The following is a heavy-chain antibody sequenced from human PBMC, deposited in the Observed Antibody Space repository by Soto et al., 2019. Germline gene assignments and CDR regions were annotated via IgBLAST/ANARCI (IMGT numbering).Heavy chain of an antibody. CDR1: GGSISSYY. CDR3: ARDPGYYYDSSGYREHYYGMDV. V-gene: IGHV4-59*01. Sequence: SETLSLTCTVSGGSISSYYWSWIRQPPGKGLEWIGYIYYSGSTNYNPSLKSRVTISVDTSKNQFSLKLSSVTAADTAVYYCARDPGYYYDSSGYREHYYGMDVWGQGTTVTVSS. CDR2: IYYSGST. J-gene: IGHJ6*02. D-gene: IGHD3-22*01.